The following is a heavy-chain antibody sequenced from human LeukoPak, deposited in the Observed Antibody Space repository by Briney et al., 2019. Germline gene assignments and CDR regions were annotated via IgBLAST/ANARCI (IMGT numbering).Heavy chain of an antibody. V-gene: IGHV3-23*01. D-gene: IGHD3-22*01. CDR2: ISGSGVNT. CDR3: AKDLYHYDSTGYAFDY. CDR1: GFTFSSYA. J-gene: IGHJ4*02. Sequence: QPGGSLRLSCAASGFTFSSYAMIWVRQAPGKGLQCVSTISGSGVNTYYADSVKGRFTISRDNSKNTLYLQMNSLRDGDTAVYYCAKDLYHYDSTGYAFDYWGQGTLVTVSS.